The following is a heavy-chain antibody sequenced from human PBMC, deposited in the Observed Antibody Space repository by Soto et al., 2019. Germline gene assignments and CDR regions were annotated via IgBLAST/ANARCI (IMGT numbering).Heavy chain of an antibody. CDR1: GGSFSGYY. CDR3: ARAGGMESIFDY. J-gene: IGHJ4*02. V-gene: IGHV4-34*01. Sequence: SETLSLTCAVYGGSFSGYYWSWIRQPPGKGLEWIGEINHSGSTNYNPSLKSRVTISVDTSKNQFSLKLSSVTAADTAVYYCARAGGMESIFDYWGQGTLVTVSS. D-gene: IGHD2-21*01. CDR2: INHSGST.